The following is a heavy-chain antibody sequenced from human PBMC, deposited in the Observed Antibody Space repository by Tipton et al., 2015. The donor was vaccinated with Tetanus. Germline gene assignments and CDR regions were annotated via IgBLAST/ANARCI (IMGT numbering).Heavy chain of an antibody. CDR3: AEGRRFCSSNSCHEYYFDS. D-gene: IGHD2-2*01. CDR1: GGSISTYH. Sequence: TLSLTCTVSGGSISTYHWNWIRQSPGKGLEWIGSVFDSGTSYYNPSLKSRVTISVDTSKNHFSLRLSSVTAAETAVYYCAEGRRFCSSNSCHEYYFDSWGRGTLVTVSS. J-gene: IGHJ4*02. CDR2: VFDSGTS. V-gene: IGHV4-59*04.